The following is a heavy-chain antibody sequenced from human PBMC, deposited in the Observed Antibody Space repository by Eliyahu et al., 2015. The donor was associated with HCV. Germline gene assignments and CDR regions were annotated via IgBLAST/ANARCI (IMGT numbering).Heavy chain of an antibody. CDR3: AKEVKWLVRVSFGY. CDR1: GFTFGSXA. CDR2: ISGSGGST. D-gene: IGHD6-19*01. Sequence: EVQLLESGGGLVQPGGSLRLSCAASGFTFGSXAMSWVRQAPGKGVGWVSAISGSGGSTYYADSVKGRFTISRDNSKNTLYLQMNSLRAEDTAVYYCAKEVKWLVRVSFGYWGQGTLVTVSS. J-gene: IGHJ4*02. V-gene: IGHV3-23*01.